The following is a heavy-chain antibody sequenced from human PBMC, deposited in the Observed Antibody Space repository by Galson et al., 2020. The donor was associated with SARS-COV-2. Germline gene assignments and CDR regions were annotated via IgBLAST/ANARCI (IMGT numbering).Heavy chain of an antibody. V-gene: IGHV4-34*01. CDR3: EKINELVWFGQLVRSNYYYGRDV. D-gene: IGHD3-10*01. CDR2: INHSGSS. J-gene: IGHJ6*02. CDR1: GGSFSGYS. Sequence: SETLSLTCAVSGGSFSGYSWTWNRQPPGTGLEWIGEINHSGSSNYTQSLTSRVTISVDTSKNQFSLKLNTATAADTGVYYCEKINELVWFGQLVRSNYYYGRDVWGQWTTVTV.